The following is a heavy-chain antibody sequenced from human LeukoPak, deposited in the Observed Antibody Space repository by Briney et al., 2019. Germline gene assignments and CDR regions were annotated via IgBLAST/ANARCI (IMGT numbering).Heavy chain of an antibody. V-gene: IGHV1-18*01. CDR1: GYTFTSYD. J-gene: IGHJ4*02. CDR3: AREEGGYDILTGYYTRDYFDY. Sequence: GASVKVSCKASGYTFTSYDINWVRQAPGQGLEWMGWISAYNGNTNYAQKLQGRVTMTTDTSTSTAYMELRSLRSDDTAVYYCAREEGGYDILTGYYTRDYFDYWGQGTLVTVSS. CDR2: ISAYNGNT. D-gene: IGHD3-9*01.